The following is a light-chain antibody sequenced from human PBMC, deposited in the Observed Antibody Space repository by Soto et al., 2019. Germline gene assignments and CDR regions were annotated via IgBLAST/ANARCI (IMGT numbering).Light chain of an antibody. CDR3: AAWDDNLSTYV. J-gene: IGLJ1*01. Sequence: QSVLTQPPPATGNPGQRVSISSSGSRSSIGTNFVYWYQQLPGTAPKVLIHSNNQRPSGVPDRFSGSKSGTSASLAISGLRSEDEADYYCAAWDDNLSTYVFGSGTKVTVL. CDR1: RSSIGTNF. V-gene: IGLV1-47*02. CDR2: SNN.